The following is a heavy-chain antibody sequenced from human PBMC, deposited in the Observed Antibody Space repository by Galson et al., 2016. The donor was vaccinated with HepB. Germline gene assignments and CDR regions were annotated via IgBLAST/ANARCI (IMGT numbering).Heavy chain of an antibody. Sequence: SETLSLTCTVSGGSITNYYWSWIRQSPGKGLEWIGYIFYSGATKYNPSLESRITISVDTSKNQFSLKLSSVTAAGTAVYYCARGGASSRWLFPWGHGTLVTVSS. V-gene: IGHV4-59*01. D-gene: IGHD3-22*01. CDR1: GGSITNYY. J-gene: IGHJ5*02. CDR3: ARGGASSRWLFP. CDR2: IFYSGAT.